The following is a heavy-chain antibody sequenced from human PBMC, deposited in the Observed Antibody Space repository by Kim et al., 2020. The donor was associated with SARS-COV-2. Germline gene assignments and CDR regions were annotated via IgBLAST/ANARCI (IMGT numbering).Heavy chain of an antibody. CDR2: IYYSGST. Sequence: SETLSLTCTVSGGSISSSSYYWGWIRQPPGKGLEWIGSIYYSGSTYYNPSLKSRVTISVDTSKNQFSLKLSSVTAADTAVYYCAPWPGYSSSWYPPHFDYWGQGTLVTVSS. CDR3: APWPGYSSSWYPPHFDY. J-gene: IGHJ4*02. D-gene: IGHD6-13*01. CDR1: GGSISSSSYY. V-gene: IGHV4-39*01.